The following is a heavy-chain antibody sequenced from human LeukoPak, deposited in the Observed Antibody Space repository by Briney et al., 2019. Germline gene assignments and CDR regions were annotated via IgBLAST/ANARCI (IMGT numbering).Heavy chain of an antibody. Sequence: ASVKVSGKAFGYTFTGYYMHWVRQAPGQGLEWMGWINPNSGGTNYAQKFQGRVTMTRDTSISTAYMELSRLRPDDTAVYYCARDLKGGYSYGAYYFDYWGQGTLVTVSS. CDR3: ARDLKGGYSYGAYYFDY. CDR1: GYTFTGYY. V-gene: IGHV1-2*02. D-gene: IGHD5-18*01. J-gene: IGHJ4*02. CDR2: INPNSGGT.